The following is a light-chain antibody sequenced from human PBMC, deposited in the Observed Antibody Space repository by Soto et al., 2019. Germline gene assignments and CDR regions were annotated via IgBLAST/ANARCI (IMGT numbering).Light chain of an antibody. CDR3: QQYNNWYS. J-gene: IGKJ2*03. CDR2: GAS. Sequence: EIVMTQSPATLSVSPGERATISCRASQSVRNDLAWYQQKPGKAPRVLVYGASTTATGVPARFSGSGSGTEFTLTISSLQSEDFAVYCCQQYNNWYSFGQGTKLEIK. V-gene: IGKV3-15*01. CDR1: QSVRND.